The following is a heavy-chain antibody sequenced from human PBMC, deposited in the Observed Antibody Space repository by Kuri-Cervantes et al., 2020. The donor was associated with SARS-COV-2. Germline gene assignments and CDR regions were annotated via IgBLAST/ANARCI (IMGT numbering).Heavy chain of an antibody. CDR2: ISHDGTNK. CDR1: GFTFSSYG. CDR3: ARDGSPRVWSVYYTDY. Sequence: GGSLRLSCAAAGFTFSSYGMHWVRQAPGKGLEWVAVISHDGTNKDYADTLKGLFTISRDNSKNTLYLEMNSLRAEDTAVYYCARDGSPRVWSVYYTDYWGQGTLVTVSS. J-gene: IGHJ4*02. V-gene: IGHV3-30*05. D-gene: IGHD3-3*01.